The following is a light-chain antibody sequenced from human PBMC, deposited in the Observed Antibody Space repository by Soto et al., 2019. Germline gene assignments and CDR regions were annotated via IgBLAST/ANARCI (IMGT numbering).Light chain of an antibody. Sequence: DIQLTQSPSFLSASVGDRVTITCRASQGISSYLAWYQQKPGKAPKLLIYAASTLQSGVPSRFSGSESGTEFTLTISSLQAEDFATYYCQQLNRYPLTFGGGTKVDIK. V-gene: IGKV1-9*01. CDR2: AAS. J-gene: IGKJ4*01. CDR1: QGISSY. CDR3: QQLNRYPLT.